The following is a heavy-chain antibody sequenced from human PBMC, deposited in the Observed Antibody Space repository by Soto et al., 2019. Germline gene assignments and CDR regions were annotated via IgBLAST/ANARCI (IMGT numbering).Heavy chain of an antibody. CDR3: ARGSIAAAGTIFDY. V-gene: IGHV1-69*13. J-gene: IGHJ4*02. D-gene: IGHD6-13*01. CDR1: GGTFSSYA. Sequence: VASVKVSCKASGGTFSSYAISWVRQAPGQGLEWMGGIIPIFGTANYAQKFQGRVTITADESTSTAYMELSSLRSEDTAVYHCARGSIAAAGTIFDYWGQGTLVTVSS. CDR2: IIPIFGTA.